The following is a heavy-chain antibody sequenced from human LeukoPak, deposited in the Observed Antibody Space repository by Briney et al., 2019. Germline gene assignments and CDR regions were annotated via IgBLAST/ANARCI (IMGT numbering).Heavy chain of an antibody. D-gene: IGHD6-25*01. CDR3: ARAGYPGIAAAGPRNAFDI. Sequence: PSETLSLTCAVYGGSFSGYYWSWIRQPPGKGLEWIGEINHSGSTNYNPSLKSRVTISVDTSENQFSLKLSSVTAADTAVYYCARAGYPGIAAAGPRNAFDIWGQGTMVTVSS. CDR2: INHSGST. J-gene: IGHJ3*02. V-gene: IGHV4-34*01. CDR1: GGSFSGYY.